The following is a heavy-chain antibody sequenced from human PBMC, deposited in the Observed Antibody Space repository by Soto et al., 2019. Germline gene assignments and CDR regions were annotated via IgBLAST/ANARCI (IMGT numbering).Heavy chain of an antibody. Sequence: SETLSVTCPVSGGSISSGDYYWSWIRQPPGKGLEWIGYIYYSGSTYYNPSIKSRVTISVDTSKNQFSLKLSSMTAAFTAVYYCAREVRDPCSWFDPWGQGTLVTVSS. J-gene: IGHJ5*02. D-gene: IGHD3-10*01. CDR2: IYYSGST. CDR1: GGSISSGDYY. CDR3: AREVRDPCSWFDP. V-gene: IGHV4-30-4*01.